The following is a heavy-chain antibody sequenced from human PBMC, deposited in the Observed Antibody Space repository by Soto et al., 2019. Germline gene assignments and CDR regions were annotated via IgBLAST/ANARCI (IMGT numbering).Heavy chain of an antibody. V-gene: IGHV4-59*01. CDR3: ARDVADTAMDPYYYYMDV. J-gene: IGHJ6*03. CDR2: IYYSGST. CDR1: GGSISSYY. Sequence: QVQLQESGPGLVKPSETLSLTCTVSGGSISSYYWSWIRQPPGKGLEWIGYIYYSGSTNYNPSLKSRVTISVDTSKNQFSLKLSSVTAADTAVYYCARDVADTAMDPYYYYMDVWGKGTTVTVSS. D-gene: IGHD5-18*01.